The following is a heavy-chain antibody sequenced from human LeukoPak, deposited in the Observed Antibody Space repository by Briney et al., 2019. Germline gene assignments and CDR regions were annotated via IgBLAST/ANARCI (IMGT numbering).Heavy chain of an antibody. J-gene: IGHJ3*02. CDR1: GGSISSSSYY. Sequence: PSETLSLTCTVSGGSISSSSYYWGWIRQPPGKGLEWIGYIYYSGSTYYNPSLKSRVTISVDTSKNQFSLKLSSVTAADTAVYYCARDRRYYDSSGYYPSAFDIWGQGTMVTVSS. CDR3: ARDRRYYDSSGYYPSAFDI. V-gene: IGHV4-31*03. CDR2: IYYSGST. D-gene: IGHD3-22*01.